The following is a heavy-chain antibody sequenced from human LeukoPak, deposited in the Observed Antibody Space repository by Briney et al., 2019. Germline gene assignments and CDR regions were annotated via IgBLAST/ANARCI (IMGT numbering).Heavy chain of an antibody. CDR2: IIWNGGST. CDR3: ARDLGTMVRGVRD. V-gene: IGHV3-20*04. CDR1: GYTFSSHW. D-gene: IGHD3-10*01. J-gene: IGHJ4*02. Sequence: PRGSLRVSCADSGYTFSSHWMHCVRQAPGKGLVWVSGIIWNGGSTGYADSVKGRFTISRDNAKNSLYLQMNSLRAQDTALYYCARDLGTMVRGVRDWGQGTLVTVSS.